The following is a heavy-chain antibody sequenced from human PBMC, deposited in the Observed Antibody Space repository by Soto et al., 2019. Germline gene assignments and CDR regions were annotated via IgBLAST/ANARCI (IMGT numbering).Heavy chain of an antibody. CDR3: ARYYYDSSGYYSIYYGMDV. D-gene: IGHD3-22*01. V-gene: IGHV3-21*01. J-gene: IGHJ6*02. Sequence: PGGSLRLSCAASGFTFSSYSMNWVRQAPGKGLEWVSSISSSSSYIYYADSVKGRFTISRDNAKNSLYLQMNSLRAEDTAVYYCARYYYDSSGYYSIYYGMDVWGQGTTVTVSS. CDR1: GFTFSSYS. CDR2: ISSSSSYI.